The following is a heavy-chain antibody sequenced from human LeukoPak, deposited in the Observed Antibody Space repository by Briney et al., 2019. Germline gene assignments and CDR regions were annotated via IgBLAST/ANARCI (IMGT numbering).Heavy chain of an antibody. D-gene: IGHD3-16*01. CDR2: VNPKTAVT. Sequence: ASVKVSCKTSGYTFTDYFIHWVRQAPGQGLEWMGRVNPKTAVTEPEQKFQGRVTMTRDTSISTSYMELTSLISDDTAVYYCAGGVLHGGGNWFDPWGQGTLVTVSS. CDR1: GYTFTDYF. CDR3: AGGVLHGGGNWFDP. V-gene: IGHV1-2*06. J-gene: IGHJ5*02.